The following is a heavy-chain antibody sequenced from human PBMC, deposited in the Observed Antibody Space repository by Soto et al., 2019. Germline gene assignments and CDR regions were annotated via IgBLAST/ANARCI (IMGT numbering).Heavy chain of an antibody. V-gene: IGHV3-30*18. CDR1: GFTFSSYG. D-gene: IGHD6-6*01. CDR2: ISYDGSNK. CDR3: VKDSRAARHSHYYYYGMDV. J-gene: IGHJ6*02. Sequence: QVQLVESGGGVVQPGRSLRLSCAASGFTFSSYGMHWVRQAPGKGLEWVAVISYDGSNKYYADSVKGRFTISRDNSKNTLYLQMNSLRAEDTAVSYCVKDSRAARHSHYYYYGMDVWGQGTTVTVSS.